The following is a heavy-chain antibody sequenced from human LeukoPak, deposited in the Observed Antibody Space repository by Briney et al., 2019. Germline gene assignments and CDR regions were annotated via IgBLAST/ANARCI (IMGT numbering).Heavy chain of an antibody. CDR3: ARVSSSWPPDFDY. V-gene: IGHV7-4-1*02. CDR2: INTNTGNP. D-gene: IGHD6-13*01. CDR1: GGTFSSYA. Sequence: ASVKVSCKASGGTFSSYAISWVRQAPGQGLEWMGWINTNTGNPTYAQGFTGRFVFSLDTSVSTAYLQISSLKAEDTAVYYCARVSSSWPPDFDYWGQGTLVTVSS. J-gene: IGHJ4*02.